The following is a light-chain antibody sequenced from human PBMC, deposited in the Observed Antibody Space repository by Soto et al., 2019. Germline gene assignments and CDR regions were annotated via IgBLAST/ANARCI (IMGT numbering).Light chain of an antibody. Sequence: QMTQSPSSLSASVGDRVTITCQASQDISNYLNWYQQKPGKAPKVLIYDASNLKTGVPSRFSGSGSGTDFTFTISSLQPEDIATYYCQQYDNLPLTFGGGTKVDIK. CDR3: QQYDNLPLT. V-gene: IGKV1-33*01. CDR2: DAS. CDR1: QDISNY. J-gene: IGKJ4*01.